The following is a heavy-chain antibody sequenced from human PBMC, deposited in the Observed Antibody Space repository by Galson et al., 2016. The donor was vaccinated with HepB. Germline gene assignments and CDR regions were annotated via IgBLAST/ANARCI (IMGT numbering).Heavy chain of an antibody. J-gene: IGHJ4*02. V-gene: IGHV1-18*01. CDR1: GYAFTSYG. CDR3: APEAGPAAMAGYFDY. D-gene: IGHD2-2*01. Sequence: QSGAEVKKPGASVKVSCKASGYAFTSYGISWVRQAPGQGLEWMGWISAYNGNTNYAQKLQGRVTMTTDTSTSTAYMELRSLRSDDTAVYYCAPEAGPAAMAGYFDYWGQGTLVTVSS. CDR2: ISAYNGNT.